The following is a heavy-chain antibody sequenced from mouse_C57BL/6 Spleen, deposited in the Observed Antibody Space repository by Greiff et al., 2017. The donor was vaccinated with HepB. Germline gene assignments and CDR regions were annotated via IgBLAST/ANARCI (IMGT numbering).Heavy chain of an antibody. V-gene: IGHV1-52*01. Sequence: QVQLQQPGAELVRPGSSVKLSCKASGYTFTSYWMHWVKQRPIQGLEWIGNIDPSDSETHYNQKFKDKATLTVDKSSSTAYMQLSSLTSEDSAVYYCARAPYDCTSGGYYAMDYWGQGTSVTVSS. CDR1: GYTFTSYW. CDR2: IDPSDSET. CDR3: ARAPYDCTSGGYYAMDY. J-gene: IGHJ4*01. D-gene: IGHD2-4*01.